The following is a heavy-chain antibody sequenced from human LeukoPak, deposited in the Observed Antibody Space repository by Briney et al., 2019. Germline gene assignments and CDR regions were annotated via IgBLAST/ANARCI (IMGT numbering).Heavy chain of an antibody. D-gene: IGHD3-10*01. CDR2: ISSSSSYI. CDR1: GFTFSSYS. J-gene: IGHJ6*03. CDR3: ARGSGEFMDV. Sequence: GGSLRLPCAASGFTFSSYSMNWVRQAPGKGLEWVSSISSSSSYIYYADSVKGRFTISRDDAKNSLYLQMNSLRAEDTAVYYCARGSGEFMDVWGKGTTVTVSS. V-gene: IGHV3-21*01.